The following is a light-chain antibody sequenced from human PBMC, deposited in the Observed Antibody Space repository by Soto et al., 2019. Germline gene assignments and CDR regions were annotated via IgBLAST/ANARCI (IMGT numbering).Light chain of an antibody. CDR3: QHYQSGHPIT. Sequence: EILLTQSPYTLSLSPGERATGSCRAAQSVGTRLAWYQHKTGQAPRLLISGASSRATGIPDRFTGSGSETSFTLTISRLEPEDFALYYCQHYQSGHPITFGQGTKVDIK. V-gene: IGKV3-20*01. CDR1: QSVGTR. J-gene: IGKJ1*01. CDR2: GAS.